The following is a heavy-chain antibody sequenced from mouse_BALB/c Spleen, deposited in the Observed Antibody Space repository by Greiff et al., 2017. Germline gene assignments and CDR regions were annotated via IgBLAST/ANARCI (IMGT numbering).Heavy chain of an antibody. CDR1: GFSLTSYG. D-gene: IGHD4-1*01. CDR3: ARKGTGSYYYAMDY. J-gene: IGHJ4*01. CDR2: IWSGGST. Sequence: VQLHQSGPGLVQPSQSLSITCTVSGFSLTSYGVHWVRQSPGKGLEWLGVIWSGGSTDYNAAFISRLSISKDNSKSQVFFKMNSLQANDTAIYYCARKGTGSYYYAMDYGGQGTSGTVSA. V-gene: IGHV2-2*02.